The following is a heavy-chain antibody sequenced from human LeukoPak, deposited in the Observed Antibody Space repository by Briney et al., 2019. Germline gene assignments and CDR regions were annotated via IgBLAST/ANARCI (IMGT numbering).Heavy chain of an antibody. CDR1: GGSFTDYY. CDR2: INHRGST. V-gene: IGHV4-34*01. D-gene: IGHD6-6*01. CDR3: ARVAHTTSSIDY. J-gene: IGHJ4*02. Sequence: SETLSLTCAVYGGSFTDYYWSWIRQPPGKGLEWIGEINHRGSTNYNSSLKSRVTISVDRSKNQFSLKLNSVTAADTAVYFCARVAHTTSSIDYWGQGAPVTVSS.